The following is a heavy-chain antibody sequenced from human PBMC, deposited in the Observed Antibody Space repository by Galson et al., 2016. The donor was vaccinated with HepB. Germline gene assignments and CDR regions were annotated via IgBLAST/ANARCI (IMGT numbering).Heavy chain of an antibody. CDR2: IDWDDDK. Sequence: PALVKPTQTLTLTCTFSGFSLTTSGMCVSWIRQPPGKALEWLALIDWDDDKHYSTSLKTRLTISKDTSKNQVVLTMTNMDPVDTATYYCARMRLSGWYPPVAFDIWGQGTMLTVAS. V-gene: IGHV2-70*01. J-gene: IGHJ3*02. CDR1: GFSLTTSGMC. CDR3: ARMRLSGWYPPVAFDI. D-gene: IGHD6-19*01.